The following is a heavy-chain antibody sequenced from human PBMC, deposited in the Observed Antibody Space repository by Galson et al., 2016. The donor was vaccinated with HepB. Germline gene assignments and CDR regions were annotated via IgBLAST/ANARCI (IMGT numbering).Heavy chain of an antibody. J-gene: IGHJ4*02. CDR2: ISGSGGST. CDR1: GFTFRYYA. Sequence: SLRLSCAASGFTFRYYAMSWVRQAPGKGLEWVSGISGSGGSTDYADSVEGRFTISRDNSKKTVFLQMNSLRAEDAAVYYCAKGGYMIELVTPWYFASWGQGTLVTVSS. D-gene: IGHD3-22*01. CDR3: AKGGYMIELVTPWYFAS. V-gene: IGHV3-23*01.